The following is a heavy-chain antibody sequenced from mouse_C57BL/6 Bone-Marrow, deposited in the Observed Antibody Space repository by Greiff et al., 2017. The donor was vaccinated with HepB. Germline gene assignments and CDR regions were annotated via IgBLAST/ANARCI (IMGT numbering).Heavy chain of an antibody. CDR3: GRQGGYYDY. D-gene: IGHD2-3*01. Sequence: DVKLVESGGDLVKPGGSLKLSCAASGFTFSSYGMSWVRQTPDKRLEWVATISSGGSYTYYPDSVKGRFTISRDNAKNTLYLQRSSLKSEDTAMYYCGRQGGYYDYWGQGTTLTVSS. J-gene: IGHJ2*01. V-gene: IGHV5-6*02. CDR2: ISSGGSYT. CDR1: GFTFSSYG.